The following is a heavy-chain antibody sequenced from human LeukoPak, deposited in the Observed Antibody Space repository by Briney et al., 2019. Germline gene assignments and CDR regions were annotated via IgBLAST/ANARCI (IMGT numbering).Heavy chain of an antibody. CDR3: AMAGHGDYDWFDP. CDR2: IYYSGST. CDR1: GGSINNYY. J-gene: IGHJ5*02. V-gene: IGHV4-59*08. D-gene: IGHD4-17*01. Sequence: SETLSLTCTVSGGSINNYYWSWIRQPPGKGLEWIGYIYYSGSTNYNPSLKSRVTISVDTSKNQFSLKLSSVTAADTAVYYCAMAGHGDYDWFDPWGQGTLVTVSS.